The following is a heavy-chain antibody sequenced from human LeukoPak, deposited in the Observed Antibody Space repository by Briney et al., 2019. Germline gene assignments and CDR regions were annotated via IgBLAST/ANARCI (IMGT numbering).Heavy chain of an antibody. D-gene: IGHD2-15*01. CDR2: IIPIFGTA. J-gene: IGHJ6*02. CDR1: GYTFTSYG. Sequence: SVRVSCKASGYTFTSYGISWVRQAPGQGLEWMGGIIPIFGTANYAQKFQGRVTITADESTSTAYMELSSLRSEDTAVYYCASPKSPYCSGGSCYYYYGMDVWGQGTTVTVSS. V-gene: IGHV1-69*13. CDR3: ASPKSPYCSGGSCYYYYGMDV.